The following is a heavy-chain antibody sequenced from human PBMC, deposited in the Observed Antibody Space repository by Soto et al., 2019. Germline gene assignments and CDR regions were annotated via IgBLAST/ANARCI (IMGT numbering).Heavy chain of an antibody. Sequence: SETPSLTCAVSGYSISSGYYWGWIRQPPGKGLEWIGSIYHSGSTYYNPSLKSRVTISVDTSKNQFSLKLSSVTAADTAVYYCARVARYSGYDPFPLWGQGTLVTVSS. J-gene: IGHJ4*02. V-gene: IGHV4-38-2*01. CDR3: ARVARYSGYDPFPL. CDR2: IYHSGST. D-gene: IGHD5-12*01. CDR1: GYSISSGYY.